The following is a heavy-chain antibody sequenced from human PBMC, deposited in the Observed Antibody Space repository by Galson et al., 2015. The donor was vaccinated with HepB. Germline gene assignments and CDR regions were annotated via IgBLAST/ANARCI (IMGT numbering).Heavy chain of an antibody. CDR2: TSYDGSNK. CDR1: GFTFSSYG. J-gene: IGHJ4*02. D-gene: IGHD2-2*01. Sequence: SLRLSCAASGFTFSSYGMHWVRQAPGKGLEWVAVTSYDGSNKYYADSVKGRFTISRDNSKNTLYLQMNSLRTEDTAVYFCAKERVVPAAIPLEYWGQGTQVIVSS. CDR3: AKERVVPAAIPLEY. V-gene: IGHV3-30*18.